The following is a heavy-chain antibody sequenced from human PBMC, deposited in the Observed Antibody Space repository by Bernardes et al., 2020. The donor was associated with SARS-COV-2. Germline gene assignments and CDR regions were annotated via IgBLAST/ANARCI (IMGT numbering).Heavy chain of an antibody. CDR3: AKDLFWWSAADF. J-gene: IGHJ4*02. CDR2: SGGDVGT. Sequence: GGSLRLSCAASGFAFSSNGMSWVRQAPGKGLEWVSSSGGDVGTHYADSGRGRFTVSRETSKNTLFLQMNSLRAEDKAVYYCAKDLFWWSAADFWGQGTLVTVS. V-gene: IGHV3-23*01. CDR1: GFAFSSNG. D-gene: IGHD2-21*01.